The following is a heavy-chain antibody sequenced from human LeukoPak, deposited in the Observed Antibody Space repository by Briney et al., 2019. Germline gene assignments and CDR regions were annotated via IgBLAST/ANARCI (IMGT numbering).Heavy chain of an antibody. V-gene: IGHV1-18*01. Sequence: APVKLSCKAAGYTFTSYGISWVRQAPRQRLEWMGWISAYNGNTNYGQKLLGRVTMPTDTSTSTAYMELRSLRSDDTAVYYCARDLSPAYSSSWYAPSYYYYYGMDVWGQGTTVTVSS. CDR1: GYTFTSYG. CDR2: ISAYNGNT. J-gene: IGHJ6*02. CDR3: ARDLSPAYSSSWYAPSYYYYYGMDV. D-gene: IGHD6-13*01.